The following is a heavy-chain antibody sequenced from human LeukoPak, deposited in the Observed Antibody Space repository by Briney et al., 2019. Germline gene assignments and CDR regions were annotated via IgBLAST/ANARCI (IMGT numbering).Heavy chain of an antibody. D-gene: IGHD3-22*01. J-gene: IGHJ4*02. Sequence: ASVKVSCKASGYTFTSYGISWVRQAPGQGLEWMGWLSAYNGYTNYAQKLQGRVTMTTDTSTSTAYMELRSLRSDDTAVYYCARDGYYDSSGYYPYFDYWGQGTLVTVSS. CDR1: GYTFTSYG. CDR2: LSAYNGYT. V-gene: IGHV1-18*01. CDR3: ARDGYYDSSGYYPYFDY.